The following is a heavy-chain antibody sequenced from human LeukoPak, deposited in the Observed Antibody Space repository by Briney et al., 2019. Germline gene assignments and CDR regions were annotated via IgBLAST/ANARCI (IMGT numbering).Heavy chain of an antibody. Sequence: PGGSLRLSCAASGFTFSSYDMDWVRQATGKGLEWVSAIGVPPNTSYSASVKRRFPISRENAKNSLYLLMSSLRAEDTAVYYCARQKTPHGNFDYWGQGTLVTVSS. J-gene: IGHJ4*02. CDR1: GFTFSSYD. CDR2: IGVPPNT. CDR3: ARQKTPHGNFDY. D-gene: IGHD1-26*01. V-gene: IGHV3-13*01.